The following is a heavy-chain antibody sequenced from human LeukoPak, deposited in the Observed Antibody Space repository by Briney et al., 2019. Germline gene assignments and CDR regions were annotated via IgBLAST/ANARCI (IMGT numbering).Heavy chain of an antibody. D-gene: IGHD3-16*02. CDR2: ISSSSYI. Sequence: GGSLRLSCAASGFTFSSYAMSWVRQAPGKGLEWVSSISSSSYIYYADSVKGRFTISRDNAKNSLYLQMNSLRAEDTAVYYCARGTDSDYIWGSYRYIDYWGQGTLVTVSS. V-gene: IGHV3-21*01. CDR3: ARGTDSDYIWGSYRYIDY. CDR1: GFTFSSYA. J-gene: IGHJ4*02.